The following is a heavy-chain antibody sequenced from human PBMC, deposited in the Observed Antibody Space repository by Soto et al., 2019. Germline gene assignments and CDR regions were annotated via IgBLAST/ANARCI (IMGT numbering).Heavy chain of an antibody. Sequence: GGSLRLSCAASGFTFSSYVMHWVRQAPGKGLEWVSAISGSGGSTYYADSVKGRFTISRDNSKNTLYLQMNSLRGEDTAVYYCARDPGYSYGNTWGQGTLVTVSS. D-gene: IGHD5-18*01. J-gene: IGHJ5*02. CDR3: ARDPGYSYGNT. CDR2: ISGSGGST. CDR1: GFTFSSYV. V-gene: IGHV3-23*01.